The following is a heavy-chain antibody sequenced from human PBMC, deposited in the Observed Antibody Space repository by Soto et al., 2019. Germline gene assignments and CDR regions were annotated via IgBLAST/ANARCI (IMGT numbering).Heavy chain of an antibody. CDR1: VGTFSSYT. CDR3: ARSRYCSSTSCYSYYYGMDV. J-gene: IGHJ6*02. Sequence: QVQLVQSGAEVKKPGSSVKVSCKASVGTFSSYTISWVRQAPGQGLEWMGRIIPILGIANYAQKFQGRVTITADKSTSTAYMELSSLRSEDTAVYYCARSRYCSSTSCYSYYYGMDVWGQGTTVTVSS. CDR2: IIPILGIA. D-gene: IGHD2-2*02. V-gene: IGHV1-69*02.